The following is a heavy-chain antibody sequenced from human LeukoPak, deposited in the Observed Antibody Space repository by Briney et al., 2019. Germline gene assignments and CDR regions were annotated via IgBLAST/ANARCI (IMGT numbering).Heavy chain of an antibody. Sequence: GGSLRLSCAASGFSFSDHYMDWVRQAPGEGLEWVGRSRNKANRYTTEYAASVKGRFTISRDDSKNSLYLQMNSLKTEDTAVYYCARGSDYDWRSFDCWGQGTLVTVSS. D-gene: IGHD5-12*01. CDR2: SRNKANRYTT. CDR1: GFSFSDHY. J-gene: IGHJ4*02. V-gene: IGHV3-72*01. CDR3: ARGSDYDWRSFDC.